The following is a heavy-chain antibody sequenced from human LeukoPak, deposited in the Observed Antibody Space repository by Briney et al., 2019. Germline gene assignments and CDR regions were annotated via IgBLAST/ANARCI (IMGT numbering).Heavy chain of an antibody. CDR1: GFTFSDYY. Sequence: GGSLRLSYAASGFTFSDYYMSWIRQAPGKGLEWVSYISSSGSTIYYADSVKGRFTISRDNAKNSLYLQMNSLRAEDTAVYYCASSTDGFLFDYWGQGTLVTVSS. CDR3: ASSTDGFLFDY. J-gene: IGHJ4*02. D-gene: IGHD3-3*01. CDR2: ISSSGSTI. V-gene: IGHV3-11*01.